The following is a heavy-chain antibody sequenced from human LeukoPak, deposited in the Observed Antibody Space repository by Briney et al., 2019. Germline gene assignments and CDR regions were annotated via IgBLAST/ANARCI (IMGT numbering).Heavy chain of an antibody. J-gene: IGHJ6*03. CDR2: ISGSGGST. D-gene: IGHD3-22*01. CDR1: GFTFSSYA. V-gene: IGHV3-23*01. Sequence: GGSLRLSCAASGFTFSSYAMSGVRQAPGKGLEWVSAISGSGGSTYYADCVKGRFTISRDNSKNTLYLQMNSLRAEDTAVYYCAKSAGDSSGYYYYYYYMDVWGKGTTVTVSS. CDR3: AKSAGDSSGYYYYYYYMDV.